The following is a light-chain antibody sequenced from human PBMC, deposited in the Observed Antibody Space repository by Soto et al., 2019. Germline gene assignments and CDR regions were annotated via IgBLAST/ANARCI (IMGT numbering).Light chain of an antibody. CDR2: DVT. CDR1: SSDVGGYNY. Sequence: QSALTQPASVSGSHGQSITISCTGTSSDVGGYNYVSWYQQHPGRAPKLIIYDVTNRPSGISNRFSGSKSGNTASLTISGLQTEDEADYYCISFTSRHIYVFGTGTKVTVL. V-gene: IGLV2-14*03. CDR3: ISFTSRHIYV. J-gene: IGLJ1*01.